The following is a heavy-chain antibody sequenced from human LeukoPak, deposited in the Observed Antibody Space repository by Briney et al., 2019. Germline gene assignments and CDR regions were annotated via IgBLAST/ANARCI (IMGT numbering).Heavy chain of an antibody. V-gene: IGHV1-8*01. D-gene: IGHD3-10*01. CDR1: GYSFTSYD. Sequence: ASVKVSCKASGYSFTSYDINWVRQAPGQGPEWIGWMNPSSGNTGYAQRFQGRVTMTRDTSTSTAYLELSSLRSEDTAVYYCAAHTYYFSSGSFGHWGQGTLVTVSS. CDR3: AAHTYYFSSGSFGH. CDR2: MNPSSGNT. J-gene: IGHJ4*02.